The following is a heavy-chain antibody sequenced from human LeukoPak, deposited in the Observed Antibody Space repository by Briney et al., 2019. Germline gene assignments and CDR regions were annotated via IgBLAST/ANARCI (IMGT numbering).Heavy chain of an antibody. CDR2: RST. Sequence: SETLSLTCTASGGSISSSDYYWGWIRQPPGKGLEWIASRSTYYSPSLKSGVTISVDTSKNQFSLKLRSVTATDTAVYYCARGLTRGYTYGGCFDPWGQGTLVTVSS. J-gene: IGHJ5*02. CDR3: ARGLTRGYTYGGCFDP. CDR1: GGSISSSDYY. V-gene: IGHV4-39*01. D-gene: IGHD5-12*01.